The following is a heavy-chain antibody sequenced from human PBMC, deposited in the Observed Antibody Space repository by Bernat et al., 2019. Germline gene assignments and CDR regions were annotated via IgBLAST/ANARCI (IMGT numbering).Heavy chain of an antibody. CDR1: GFTVSSNY. D-gene: IGHD3-10*01. J-gene: IGHJ4*02. Sequence: EVQLVETGGGLIQPGGSLGLSCAASGFTVSSNYMSWVRQAPGKGLEWVSVIYSGGSTYYAESVKGRFTIYRDNSKNTLYLHMNSLSAEDTAVYYCARDYYGSGPLDYWGQGTLVTVSS. V-gene: IGHV3-53*02. CDR2: IYSGGST. CDR3: ARDYYGSGPLDY.